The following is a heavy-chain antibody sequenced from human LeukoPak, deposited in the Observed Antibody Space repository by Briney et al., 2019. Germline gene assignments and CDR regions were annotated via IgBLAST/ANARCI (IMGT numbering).Heavy chain of an antibody. Sequence: SETLTLTCTVSGGSISSSSYYWGWIRQPPGKGLEWIGSIYYSGSTYYNPSLKSRVTISVDTSENQFSLKLSFVTAADTAIYYCAGIAVTGGDYFDPWGQGTLVTVSS. V-gene: IGHV4-39*01. CDR1: GGSISSSSYY. D-gene: IGHD6-19*01. CDR2: IYYSGST. CDR3: AGIAVTGGDYFDP. J-gene: IGHJ5*02.